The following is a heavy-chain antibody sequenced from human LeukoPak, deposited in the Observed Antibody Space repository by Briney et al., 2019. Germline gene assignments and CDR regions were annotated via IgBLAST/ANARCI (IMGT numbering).Heavy chain of an antibody. V-gene: IGHV4-34*01. J-gene: IGHJ4*02. CDR1: GGYLSAYY. Sequence: SETLSLTCAVYGGYLSAYYWSWIRQPPGKGLEWFGEIKCSGSTNYNPSLKSRGTISVDTSKNQFSLTLSSVTAADTAVYYCARWASRLRYLDWLFRFDYWGQGTLVTVSS. D-gene: IGHD3-9*01. CDR2: IKCSGST. CDR3: ARWASRLRYLDWLFRFDY.